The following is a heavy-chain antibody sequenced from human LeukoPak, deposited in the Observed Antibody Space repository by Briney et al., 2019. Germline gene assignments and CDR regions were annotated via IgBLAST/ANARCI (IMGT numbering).Heavy chain of an antibody. Sequence: GWSLRLSCAASGFTFSTYSMNWVRQAPGKGLEWVSYISSSGTIYYADSVKGRFTISRDSAKNSLYLQMNSLRAEDTAVYYCARHSNTWFDQWGQGTLVTVSS. J-gene: IGHJ5*02. D-gene: IGHD5-18*01. CDR3: ARHSNTWFDQ. CDR2: ISSSGTI. V-gene: IGHV3-48*04. CDR1: GFTFSTYS.